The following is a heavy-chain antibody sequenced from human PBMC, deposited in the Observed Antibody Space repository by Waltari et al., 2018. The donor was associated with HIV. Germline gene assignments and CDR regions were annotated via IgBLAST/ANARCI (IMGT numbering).Heavy chain of an antibody. J-gene: IGHJ4*02. CDR3: ARSSWHDY. D-gene: IGHD6-13*01. CDR2: IKQDGSER. Sequence: EVQLVESGGGLVRPGRSLRLSCAASGFTFSTYWMNWVRQAPGKGLEWVAKIKQDGSERHYVDSVKGRFTISRDNAKNSLYLQMNSLRAEDTAVYYCARSSWHDYWGQGTLVTVSS. V-gene: IGHV3-7*01. CDR1: GFTFSTYW.